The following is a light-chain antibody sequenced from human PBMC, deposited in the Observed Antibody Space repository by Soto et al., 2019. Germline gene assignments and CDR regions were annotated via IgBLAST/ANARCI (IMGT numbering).Light chain of an antibody. CDR3: QEYNTNSRT. CDR1: ESIYSW. J-gene: IGKJ1*01. V-gene: IGKV1-5*03. Sequence: IQMTQSPSSLSASVGDTVTITCRASESIYSWLAWYKQIPGKAPRLLIYKTSILQGGVPSRFSGSGSGAEYTLTISSLQPDDFATYYCQEYNTNSRTFGQGTRVESK. CDR2: KTS.